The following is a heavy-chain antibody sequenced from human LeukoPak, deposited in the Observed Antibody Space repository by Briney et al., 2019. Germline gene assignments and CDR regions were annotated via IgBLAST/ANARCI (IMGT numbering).Heavy chain of an antibody. CDR3: ARVWAAYEQKFDY. CDR2: IKQDGSEK. CDR1: GFTFGSYW. V-gene: IGHV3-7*01. Sequence: PGGSLRLSCAASGFTFGSYWMTWVRQAPGKGLEWVANIKQDGSEKYFVDSVKGRFTISRDNAKNSLYLQMNSLRAEDTAVYYCARVWAAYEQKFDYWGQGTLVTVSS. D-gene: IGHD1/OR15-1a*01. J-gene: IGHJ4*02.